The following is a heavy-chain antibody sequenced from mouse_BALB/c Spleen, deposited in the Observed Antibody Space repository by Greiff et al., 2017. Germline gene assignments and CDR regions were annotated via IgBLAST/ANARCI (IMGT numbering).Heavy chain of an antibody. CDR1: GFNIKDYY. Sequence: EVKVVESGAELVRSGASVKLSCTASGFNIKDYYMHWVKQRPEQGLEWIGWIGPENGDTEYAPKFQGKATMTAATSSNTAYLQLSSLTSGDTAVYYCHASGYYCDYWGQGTTLTVSS. CDR2: IGPENGDT. J-gene: IGHJ2*01. V-gene: IGHV14-4*02. CDR3: HASGYYCDY. D-gene: IGHD1-3*01.